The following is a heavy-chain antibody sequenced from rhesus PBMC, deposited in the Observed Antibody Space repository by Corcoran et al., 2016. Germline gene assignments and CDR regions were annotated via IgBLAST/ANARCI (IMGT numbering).Heavy chain of an antibody. V-gene: IGHV7-114*01. J-gene: IGHJ4*01. CDR1: GYTFTSYG. D-gene: IGHD6-31*01. Sequence: QVQLVQSGAEVKQPGASVKVSCKASGYTFTSYGMNWVRQAHGQRLEWMGWINTDTGNPTYAQGLKERFTFAIDPFMSTAYLQISSLKAEDTAVYYCARRAAAGTPPWPNFDYWGQGVLVTVSS. CDR2: INTDTGNP. CDR3: ARRAAAGTPPWPNFDY.